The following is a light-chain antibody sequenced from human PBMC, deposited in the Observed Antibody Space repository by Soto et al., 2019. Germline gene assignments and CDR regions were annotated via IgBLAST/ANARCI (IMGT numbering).Light chain of an antibody. V-gene: IGLV2-14*03. CDR3: ASYTTSHTVV. J-gene: IGLJ2*01. Sequence: QSALTQPASVSGSPGQAITISCTGTTSDIGRFNYVSWYQHHPDKAPKLMIYDVSNRPSGLSNRFSGSKSGNTASLIISGLQAEAEADYYCASYTTSHTVVFVGGTKVTVL. CDR2: DVS. CDR1: TSDIGRFNY.